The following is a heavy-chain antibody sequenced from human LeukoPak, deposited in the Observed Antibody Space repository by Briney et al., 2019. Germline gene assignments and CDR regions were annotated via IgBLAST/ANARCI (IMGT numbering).Heavy chain of an antibody. D-gene: IGHD5-12*01. CDR3: ARQSGNGYSGYDFQAFDI. CDR2: IYYSGST. Sequence: SETLFLTCTVSGGSLSSYYWSWIRQPPGKGLEWIGYIYYSGSTNYNPSLKSRVTIPVDMSKNQFSLKLSSVTAADTAVYYCARQSGNGYSGYDFQAFDIWGQGTMVTVSS. J-gene: IGHJ3*02. V-gene: IGHV4-59*08. CDR1: GGSLSSYY.